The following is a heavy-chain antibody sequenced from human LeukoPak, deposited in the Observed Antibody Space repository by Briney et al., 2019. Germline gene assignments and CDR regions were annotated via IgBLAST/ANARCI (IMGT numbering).Heavy chain of an antibody. V-gene: IGHV1-46*01. CDR2: INPSGGST. D-gene: IGHD2-2*02. CDR1: GYTFTSYY. CDR3: ARGGCRSTSCYSFDY. J-gene: IGHJ4*02. Sequence: GASVKVSCKASGYTFTSYYMHWVRQAPGQGLEWMGIINPSGGSTSCAQKFQGRVTMTRDTSTSTVYMELSSLRSEDTAVYYCARGGCRSTSCYSFDYWGQGTLVTVSS.